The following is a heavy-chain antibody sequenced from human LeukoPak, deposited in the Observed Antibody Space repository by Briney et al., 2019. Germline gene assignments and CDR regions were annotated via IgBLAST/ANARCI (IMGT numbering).Heavy chain of an antibody. Sequence: GGSLRLSCAASGFTFSDYYMSWIRQAPGKGLEWVAVISYDGSNKYYADSVKGRFTISRDNSKNTLYLQMNSLRAEDTAVYYCARVSKMGSPFDYWGQGTLVTVSS. D-gene: IGHD5-24*01. CDR1: GFTFSDYY. V-gene: IGHV3-30-3*01. CDR3: ARVSKMGSPFDY. CDR2: ISYDGSNK. J-gene: IGHJ4*02.